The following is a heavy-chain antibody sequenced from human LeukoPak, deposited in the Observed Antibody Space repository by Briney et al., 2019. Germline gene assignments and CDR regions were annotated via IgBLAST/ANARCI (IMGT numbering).Heavy chain of an antibody. Sequence: SSETLSLTCTVSGGSISSGDYYWSWIRQPPGKGLEWIGYIYYSGSTYYNPSLKSRVTISVDTSKNQFSLKLSSVTAADTAVYYCARDGYGSGSYYNVPTMPNWFDPWGQGTLVTVSS. V-gene: IGHV4-30-4*01. J-gene: IGHJ5*02. D-gene: IGHD3-10*01. CDR1: GGSISSGDYY. CDR3: ARDGYGSGSYYNVPTMPNWFDP. CDR2: IYYSGST.